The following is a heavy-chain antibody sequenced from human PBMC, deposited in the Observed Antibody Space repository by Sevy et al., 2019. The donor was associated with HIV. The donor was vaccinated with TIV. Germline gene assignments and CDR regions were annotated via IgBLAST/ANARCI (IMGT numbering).Heavy chain of an antibody. D-gene: IGHD2-21*02. Sequence: ASVKVSCKASGDTFSTYYINWVRQAPGQGLEWMGRMSPKSGSTGFAQKFQGRLTMTRDTSINTAYMELSSLGSEDTAVYYCASDDCGDVGKDGYYYYGLDVWGQGTTVTVSS. J-gene: IGHJ6*02. CDR2: MSPKSGST. V-gene: IGHV1-8*02. CDR3: ASDDCGDVGKDGYYYYGLDV. CDR1: GDTFSTYY.